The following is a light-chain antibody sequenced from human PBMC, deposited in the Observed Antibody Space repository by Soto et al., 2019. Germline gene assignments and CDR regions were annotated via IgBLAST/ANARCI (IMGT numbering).Light chain of an antibody. J-gene: IGKJ3*01. CDR1: QSISSSY. CDR3: HQYGTAPLT. V-gene: IGKV3-20*01. Sequence: EIVLTQSPGTLSLSPGKIATLSCRASQSISSSYLAWYQQRPGQAPRLLIYGASSRATGIPDRFSGSGSGTDFTLTISRLEPEDFSVYYCHQYGTAPLTFGPGTKVDIK. CDR2: GAS.